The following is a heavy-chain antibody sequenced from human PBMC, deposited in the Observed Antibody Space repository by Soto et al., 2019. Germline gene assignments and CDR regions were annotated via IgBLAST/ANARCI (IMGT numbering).Heavy chain of an antibody. CDR1: GDSFSNHY. CDR3: ARDRYPYDSRGYYRTLDS. D-gene: IGHD3-22*01. Sequence: SETLSLTCTISGDSFSNHYWTWIRQSQGKGLGWIGYIFHSGITGYNPSVKSRVTISIDKSRNLFSLNLTSVTAADTAVYYCARDRYPYDSRGYYRTLDSWGQGTLVTVS. J-gene: IGHJ4*02. V-gene: IGHV4-59*11. CDR2: IFHSGIT.